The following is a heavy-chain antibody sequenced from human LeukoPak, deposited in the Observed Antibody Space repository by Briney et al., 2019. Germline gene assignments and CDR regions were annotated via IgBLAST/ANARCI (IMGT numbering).Heavy chain of an antibody. CDR2: IIPIFGTA. CDR1: GGTFSSYA. V-gene: IGHV1-69*05. CDR3: ARVGVYYDSSGYYFDY. D-gene: IGHD3-22*01. J-gene: IGHJ4*02. Sequence: SVRVSCKASGGTFSSYAISWVRQAPGQGLEWMGGIIPIFGTANYAQKFQGRVTITTDESTSTAYMELSSLRYEDTAVYYCARVGVYYDSSGYYFDYWGQGTLVTVSS.